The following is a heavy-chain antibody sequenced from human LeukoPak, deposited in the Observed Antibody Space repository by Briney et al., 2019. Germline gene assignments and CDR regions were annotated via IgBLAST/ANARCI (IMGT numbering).Heavy chain of an antibody. V-gene: IGHV1-2*02. CDR3: ARAVLRYFDWLPNYFDY. CDR1: GYTFTGYY. CDR2: INPNSGGT. Sequence: GASVKVSCKASGYTFTGYYIHWVRQAPGQGLEWMGWINPNSGGTNYAQKFQVRVTMTRDTSIRTAYMELRSLRSDDTAVYYCARAVLRYFDWLPNYFDYWGQGTLVTVSS. D-gene: IGHD3-9*01. J-gene: IGHJ4*02.